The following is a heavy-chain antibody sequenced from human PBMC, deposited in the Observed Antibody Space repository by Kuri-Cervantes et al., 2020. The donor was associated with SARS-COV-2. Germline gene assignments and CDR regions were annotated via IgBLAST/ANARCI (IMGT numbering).Heavy chain of an antibody. Sequence: GGSLRLSCAASGFTFSSYAMHWVRQAPGKGLEWVAVISYDGSNKYYADSVKGRFTISRDNSKNTLYLQMNSLRAEDTAVYYCAKGLVARSNYYYYMDVWGKGTTVTVSS. CDR2: ISYDGSNK. V-gene: IGHV3-30-3*01. J-gene: IGHJ6*03. CDR3: AKGLVARSNYYYYMDV. CDR1: GFTFSSYA. D-gene: IGHD2-8*02.